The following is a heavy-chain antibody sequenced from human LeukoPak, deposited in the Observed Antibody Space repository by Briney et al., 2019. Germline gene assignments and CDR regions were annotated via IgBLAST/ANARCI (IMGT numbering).Heavy chain of an antibody. V-gene: IGHV3-7*03. CDR1: GFAFSSYW. CDR3: ARGEYYYDGGY. D-gene: IGHD3-22*01. Sequence: GGSLRLSCAASGFAFSSYWANWVRQAPGKGLEWVANINQDGSQKHYVDSVRGRFTISRDNAQNSLYLQMNSLRVEDTAVYYCARGEYYYDGGYWGQGTLVTVSS. J-gene: IGHJ4*02. CDR2: INQDGSQK.